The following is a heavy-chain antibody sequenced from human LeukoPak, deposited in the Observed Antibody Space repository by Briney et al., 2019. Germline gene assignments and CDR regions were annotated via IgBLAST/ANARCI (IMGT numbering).Heavy chain of an antibody. V-gene: IGHV4-39*07. J-gene: IGHJ4*02. CDR3: ARSMPSVIAAAHDY. D-gene: IGHD6-13*01. CDR1: GGSISSSSYY. Sequence: PSETLSLTCTVSGGSISSSSYYWGWIRQPPGKGLEWIGSIYYSGSTYYNPSLKSRVTISVDTSKNQFSLKLSSVTAADTAVYYCARSMPSVIAAAHDYWGQGTLVTVSS. CDR2: IYYSGST.